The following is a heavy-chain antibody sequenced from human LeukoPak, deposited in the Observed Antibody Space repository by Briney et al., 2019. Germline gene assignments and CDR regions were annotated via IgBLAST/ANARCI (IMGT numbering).Heavy chain of an antibody. J-gene: IGHJ4*02. CDR1: GFTFSSYA. D-gene: IGHD5-12*01. CDR2: IRYDGSNK. Sequence: PGGSLRLSCAASGFTFSSYAMSWVRQAPGKGLEWVAFIRYDGSNKYYADSVKGRFTISRDNSKNTLYLQMNSLRAEDTAVYYCAKDSGYEEYYFDYWGQGTLVTVSS. CDR3: AKDSGYEEYYFDY. V-gene: IGHV3-30*02.